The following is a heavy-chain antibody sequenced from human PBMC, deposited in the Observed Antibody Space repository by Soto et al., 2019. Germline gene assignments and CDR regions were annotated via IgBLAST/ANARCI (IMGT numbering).Heavy chain of an antibody. Sequence: SETLSLTCTVSGGYISSGGYYWSWIRQHPGKGLECYSGSTYYNPSLKSRVTISVDTSKNQFSLKLSSVTAADTAVYYCASLTTVTTCHYFDYWGQGTLVTVSS. CDR1: GGYISSGGYY. CDR2: YSGST. V-gene: IGHV4-31*03. CDR3: ASLTTVTTCHYFDY. D-gene: IGHD4-17*01. J-gene: IGHJ4*02.